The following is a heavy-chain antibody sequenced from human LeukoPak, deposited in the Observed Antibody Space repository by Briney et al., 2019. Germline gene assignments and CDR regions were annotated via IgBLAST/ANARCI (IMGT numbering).Heavy chain of an antibody. CDR1: RFTFSSYA. V-gene: IGHV3-23*01. J-gene: IGHJ3*02. D-gene: IGHD3-22*01. CDR2: ISGSGGST. Sequence: PGGSLRLSCAASRFTFSSYAMSWIRQALGKGLEWVSAISGSGGSTYYADSVKGRFTISRDNSKNTLYLRMNSLRAEDTAVYYCAKSPNYDSSGYYPDAFDIWGQGTMVTVSS. CDR3: AKSPNYDSSGYYPDAFDI.